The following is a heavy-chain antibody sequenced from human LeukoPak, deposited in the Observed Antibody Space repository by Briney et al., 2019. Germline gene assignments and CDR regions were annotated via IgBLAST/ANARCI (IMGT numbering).Heavy chain of an antibody. D-gene: IGHD3-16*02. CDR2: ITNGGSTI. V-gene: IGHV3-11*01. CDR3: AKTLGWASSRYPVDG. J-gene: IGHJ1*01. Sequence: GGSLRLSCAASGFSFSDCNMNWVRQAPGKGLEWVAYITNGGSTIHHADSVKGRFTISRDNAKKTLYLQMNSLRAEDTAVYYCAKTLGWASSRYPVDGWGQGTLVTVSS. CDR1: GFSFSDCN.